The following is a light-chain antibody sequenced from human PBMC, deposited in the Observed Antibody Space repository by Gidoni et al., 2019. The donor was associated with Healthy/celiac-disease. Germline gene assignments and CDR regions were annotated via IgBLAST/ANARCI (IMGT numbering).Light chain of an antibody. CDR2: KDS. V-gene: IGLV3-25*03. CDR1: AVPKQY. J-gene: IGLJ3*02. CDR3: QSADSSGWV. Sequence: SYELTQPPSVPVAPGQTARITCSGDAVPKQYAYWYQQKPGQAPVLVIYKDSERPSGIPERFSGSSSGTTVTLTISGVQAEDEADYYCQSADSSGWVFGGGTKLTVL.